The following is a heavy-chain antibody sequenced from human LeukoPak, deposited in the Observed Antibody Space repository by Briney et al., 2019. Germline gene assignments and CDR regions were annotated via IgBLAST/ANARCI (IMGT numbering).Heavy chain of an antibody. V-gene: IGHV3-20*04. CDR1: GFTFDEHG. Sequence: GGSLRLSCAASGFTFDEHGMSWVRQAPGKGLEWVSGINWNGASTGYADSVKGRFTISRDNAKNSLYLQMNSLRAEDTALYYCARVQRWGYSNYFDCWGQGTLVTVSS. CDR3: ARVQRWGYSNYFDC. D-gene: IGHD4-11*01. J-gene: IGHJ4*02. CDR2: INWNGAST.